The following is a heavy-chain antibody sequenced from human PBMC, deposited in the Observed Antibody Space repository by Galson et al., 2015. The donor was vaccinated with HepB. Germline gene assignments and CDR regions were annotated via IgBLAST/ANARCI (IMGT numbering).Heavy chain of an antibody. J-gene: IGHJ4*02. CDR2: IDPSDSYT. CDR1: GYSFTSYW. V-gene: IGHV5-10-1*01. Sequence: QSGAEVKKPGESLRISCTGSGYSFTSYWISWVRQMPGKGLEWMGRIDPSDSYTNYSPSFQGHVTISADKSISTAYLQWSSLKASDTAMYYCAVNGEQWPDRGDYWGQGTLVTVSS. D-gene: IGHD6-19*01. CDR3: AVNGEQWPDRGDY.